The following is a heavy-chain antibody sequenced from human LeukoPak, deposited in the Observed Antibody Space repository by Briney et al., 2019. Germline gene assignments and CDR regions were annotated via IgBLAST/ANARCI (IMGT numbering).Heavy chain of an antibody. Sequence: SGTLSLTCAVSGDSISSDIWWSWFRQPPGKGLEWIAEIHHSGSTNYNPSLKSRVAISVDKSTNQFSLKLSSLTAADTAVYYCARNGYYSLEYWGQGTLVTVSS. CDR1: GDSISSDIW. D-gene: IGHD4-17*01. J-gene: IGHJ4*02. CDR2: IHHSGST. CDR3: ARNGYYSLEY. V-gene: IGHV4-4*02.